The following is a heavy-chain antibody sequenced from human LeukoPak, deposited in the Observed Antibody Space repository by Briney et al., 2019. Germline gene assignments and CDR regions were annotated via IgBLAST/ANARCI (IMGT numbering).Heavy chain of an antibody. V-gene: IGHV1-46*01. D-gene: IGHD2-21*02. J-gene: IGHJ2*01. CDR1: GYTFTSYG. Sequence: ASVKVSCKASGYTFTSYGISWVRQAPGQGLEWMGIINPSGGSTSYAQKFQGRVTMTRDTSTSTVYMELSSLRSEDTAVYYCARDRGSKRVAYCGGDCYIGYFDLWGRGTLVTVSS. CDR2: INPSGGST. CDR3: ARDRGSKRVAYCGGDCYIGYFDL.